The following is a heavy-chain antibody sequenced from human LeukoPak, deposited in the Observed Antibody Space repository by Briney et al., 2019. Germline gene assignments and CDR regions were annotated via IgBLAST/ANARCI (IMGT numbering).Heavy chain of an antibody. Sequence: GASVKVPCKASGYTFADYYIHWVRQAPGQGLEWMGWINPNSGGTNYAQKFQGRVTMTRDTSISTAYMELSRLRSDDTAVYYCARGMVPAAIPGAYWGQGTLVTVSS. D-gene: IGHD2-2*02. J-gene: IGHJ4*02. CDR1: GYTFADYY. CDR3: ARGMVPAAIPGAY. CDR2: INPNSGGT. V-gene: IGHV1-2*02.